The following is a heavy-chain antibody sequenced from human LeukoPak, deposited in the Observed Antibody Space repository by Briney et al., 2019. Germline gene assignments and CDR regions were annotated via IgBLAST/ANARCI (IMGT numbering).Heavy chain of an antibody. CDR2: INHSGGA. CDR3: ARVPLRFLEPFDY. D-gene: IGHD3-3*01. J-gene: IGHJ4*02. CDR1: GGSFIGYY. V-gene: IGHV4-34*01. Sequence: ASETLSLTCAVYGGSFIGYYWSWIRQPPGKGLEWIGEINHSGGANYNPSLKSRVTISADTSKSQFSLKLGSVTAADTAVYYCARVPLRFLEPFDYWGQGTLVTVSS.